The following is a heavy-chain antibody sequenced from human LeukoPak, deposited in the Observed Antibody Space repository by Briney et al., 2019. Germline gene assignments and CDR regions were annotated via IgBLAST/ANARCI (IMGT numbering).Heavy chain of an antibody. J-gene: IGHJ6*02. V-gene: IGHV3-33*01. CDR1: GFTFSSYG. Sequence: GGSLRLSCAASGFTFSSYGMHWVRQAPGKGLEWVAVIWYDGSNKYYADSVKGRFTISRDNSKNTLYLQMNSLRAEDAAVYYCAREFTMVRGVIISHYYGMDVWGQGTTVTVSS. D-gene: IGHD3-10*01. CDR3: AREFTMVRGVIISHYYGMDV. CDR2: IWYDGSNK.